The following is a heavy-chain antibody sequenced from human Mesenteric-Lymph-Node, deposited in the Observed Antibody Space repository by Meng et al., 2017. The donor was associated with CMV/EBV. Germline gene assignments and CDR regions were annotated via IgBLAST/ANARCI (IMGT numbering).Heavy chain of an antibody. CDR3: ARDIFWSGYSPVDY. CDR1: GFTFDDYG. CDR2: INWNGGST. J-gene: IGHJ4*02. Sequence: GESLKISCAASGFTFDDYGMSWVRQAPGKGLEWVSGINWNGGSTGYADSVKGRFTISRDNAKNSLYLQMNSLRAEDTAVYYCARDIFWSGYSPVDYWGQGTLVTVSS. D-gene: IGHD3-3*01. V-gene: IGHV3-20*04.